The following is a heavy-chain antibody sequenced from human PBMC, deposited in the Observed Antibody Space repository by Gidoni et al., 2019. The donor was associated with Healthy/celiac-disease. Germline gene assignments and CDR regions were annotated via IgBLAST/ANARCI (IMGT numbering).Heavy chain of an antibody. CDR3: ARDRFLEWLLDGYYFDY. D-gene: IGHD3-3*01. J-gene: IGHJ4*02. CDR2: IWYDGSNK. CDR1: GFTFSSYG. Sequence: QVQLVESGGGVVQPGRSLRLACAASGFTFSSYGMHWVRQAPGKGLEWVAVIWYDGSNKYYADSVKGRFTISRDNSKNTLYLQMNSLRAEDTAVYYCARDRFLEWLLDGYYFDYWGQGTLVTVSS. V-gene: IGHV3-33*01.